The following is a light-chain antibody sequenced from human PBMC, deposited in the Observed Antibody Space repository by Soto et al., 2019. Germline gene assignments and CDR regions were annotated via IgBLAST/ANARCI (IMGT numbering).Light chain of an antibody. CDR1: SSDVGSSNL. CDR3: CSYAGSSTHV. CDR2: AVS. Sequence: SLLAQPAPKAETPGQSITFSCPGTSSDVGSSNLVSWYQQHPGKAPKLLIYAVSKRPSGVSNRFSGSKSGNTASLTISGLQAEDEADYYCCSYAGSSTHVFGTGTKVTGL. J-gene: IGLJ1*01. V-gene: IGLV2-23*02.